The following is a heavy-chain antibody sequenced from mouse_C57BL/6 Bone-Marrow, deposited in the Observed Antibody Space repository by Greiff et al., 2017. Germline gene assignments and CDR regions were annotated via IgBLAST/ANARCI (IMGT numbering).Heavy chain of an antibody. CDR3: AKHLSDYGSSNYAMDY. D-gene: IGHD1-1*01. J-gene: IGHJ4*01. V-gene: IGHV2-9*01. CDR2: IWGGGST. Sequence: VKLMESGPGLVAPSQSLSITCTVPGFSLTSYGVDWVRQPPGKGLEWLGVIWGGGSTNYNSALMSRLSISKDNSKSQVFLKMNSLQTDDTAMYYCAKHLSDYGSSNYAMDYWGQGTSVTVSS. CDR1: GFSLTSYG.